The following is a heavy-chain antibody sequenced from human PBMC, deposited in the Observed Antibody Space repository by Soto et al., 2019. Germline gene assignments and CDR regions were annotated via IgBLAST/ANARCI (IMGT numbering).Heavy chain of an antibody. D-gene: IGHD4-17*01. CDR2: IRSKSNSYAT. Sequence: EVQLVESGGGLVQPGGSLKLSCAVSGFTFSGSAMHWVRQASGKGLEWVGRIRSKSNSYATAYAASVKGRFTISREDSKNTAYLQMNSLKTEDTAVYYCTRGYGDSVRDYWGQGTLVTVSS. CDR3: TRGYGDSVRDY. J-gene: IGHJ4*02. CDR1: GFTFSGSA. V-gene: IGHV3-73*01.